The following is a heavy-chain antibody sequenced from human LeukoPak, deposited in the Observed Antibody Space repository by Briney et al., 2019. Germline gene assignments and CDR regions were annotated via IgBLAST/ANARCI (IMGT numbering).Heavy chain of an antibody. CDR3: ARGRSSGYVD. Sequence: GGSLRLSCAASGFTFSSYSMNWVRRAPGKGLEWVSSISSSSSYIYYADSVKGRFTISRDNAKNSLYLQMNSLRAEDTAVYYCARGRSSGYVDWGQGTLVTVSS. CDR2: ISSSSSYI. D-gene: IGHD3-22*01. CDR1: GFTFSSYS. J-gene: IGHJ4*02. V-gene: IGHV3-21*01.